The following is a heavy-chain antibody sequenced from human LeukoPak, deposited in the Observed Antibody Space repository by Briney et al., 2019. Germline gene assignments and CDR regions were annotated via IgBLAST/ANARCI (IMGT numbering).Heavy chain of an antibody. CDR3: ARSYCTNGVCYNYFDY. CDR2: IIPIFGTA. CDR1: GGTFSSYA. V-gene: IGHV1-69*13. D-gene: IGHD2-8*01. J-gene: IGHJ4*02. Sequence: SVKVSCKASGGTFSSYAISWVRQAPGQGLEWMGGIIPIFGTANYAQKFQSRVTITADESTSTAYMELSSLRSEDTAVYYCARSYCTNGVCYNYFDYWGQGTLVTVSS.